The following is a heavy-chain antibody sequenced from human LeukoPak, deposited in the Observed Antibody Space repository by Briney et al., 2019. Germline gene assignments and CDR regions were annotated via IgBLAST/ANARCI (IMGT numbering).Heavy chain of an antibody. CDR1: GFTFSSYW. CDR2: IKQDGSEK. D-gene: IGHD2-15*01. J-gene: IGHJ6*02. Sequence: GGSLRLSCAASGFTFSSYWMSWVRQAPGKGLEWVANIKQDGSEKYYVDSVKGRFTISRDNAKNSLYLQMNSLRAEDTAVYYCARDGPSSLVADTYYGMDIWGQGTTVTVSS. CDR3: ARDGPSSLVADTYYGMDI. V-gene: IGHV3-7*01.